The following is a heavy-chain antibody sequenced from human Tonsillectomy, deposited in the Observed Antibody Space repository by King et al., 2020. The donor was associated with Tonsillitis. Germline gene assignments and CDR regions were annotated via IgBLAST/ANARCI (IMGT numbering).Heavy chain of an antibody. CDR3: ARGQSQYCSSTSCYYFDY. CDR1: GGSISSGEYD. CDR2: RDYSGST. Sequence: VQLQESGPGLVKPSQTLSLTCTVSGGSISSGEYDGRGSRKPRGKGREGIGDRDYSGSTYYNPHLKSRVTISVDTSKNQFSLKLSSVTAADTAVYYCARGQSQYCSSTSCYYFDYWGQGTLVTVSS. D-gene: IGHD2-2*01. J-gene: IGHJ4*02. V-gene: IGHV4-30-4*01.